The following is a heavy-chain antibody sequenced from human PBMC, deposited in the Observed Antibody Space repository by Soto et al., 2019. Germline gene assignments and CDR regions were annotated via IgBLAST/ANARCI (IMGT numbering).Heavy chain of an antibody. CDR3: ARDDYGDYRRGYYYGMDV. CDR2: IYSGGST. Sequence: GGSLRLSCAASGFTVSSNYMSWVRQAPGKGLEWVSVIYSGGSTYYADSVKGRFTISRDNAKNSLYLQMNSLRDEDTAVYYCARDDYGDYRRGYYYGMDVWGQGTTVTVSS. CDR1: GFTVSSNY. J-gene: IGHJ6*02. V-gene: IGHV3-66*01. D-gene: IGHD4-17*01.